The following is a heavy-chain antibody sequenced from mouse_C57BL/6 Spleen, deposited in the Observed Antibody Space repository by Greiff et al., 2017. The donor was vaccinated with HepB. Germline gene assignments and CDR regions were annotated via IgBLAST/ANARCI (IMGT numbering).Heavy chain of an antibody. CDR3: ARGDFDY. Sequence: QVQLQQSGAELVRPGTSVKLSCKASGYTFPSYWMHWVKQRPGQGLEWIGVIDPSDSYTNYNQKFKGKATLTVDTSSSTAYMQLSSLTSEDSAVYYCARGDFDYWGQGTTLTVSS. CDR1: GYTFPSYW. J-gene: IGHJ2*01. CDR2: IDPSDSYT. V-gene: IGHV1-59*01.